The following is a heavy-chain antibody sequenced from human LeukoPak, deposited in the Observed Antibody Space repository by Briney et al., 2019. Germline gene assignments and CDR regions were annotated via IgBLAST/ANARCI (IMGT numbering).Heavy chain of an antibody. Sequence: PGGSLRLSCAASGFTFSSYWMSWVRQAPGKGLEWVANIKQDGSEKYDVDSVKGRFTISRDNAKNSLYLQMNSLRAEDTAVYYCARDRVWGSLWYFDYWGQGTLVTVSS. CDR3: ARDRVWGSLWYFDY. D-gene: IGHD3-16*01. CDR2: IKQDGSEK. V-gene: IGHV3-7*01. J-gene: IGHJ4*02. CDR1: GFTFSSYW.